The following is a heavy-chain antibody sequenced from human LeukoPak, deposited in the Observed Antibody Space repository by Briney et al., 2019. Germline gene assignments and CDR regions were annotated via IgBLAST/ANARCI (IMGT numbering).Heavy chain of an antibody. CDR2: ISSSSSYI. J-gene: IGHJ6*02. Sequence: PGGSLRLSCAASGFTFSSYSMNWVRQAPGKGLEWVSSISSSSSYIYYADSVKGRFTISRDNAKNSLYLQMNSLRAEDTAVYYCARALYDSSGFSYGMDVWGQGTTVTVSS. CDR1: GFTFSSYS. CDR3: ARALYDSSGFSYGMDV. D-gene: IGHD3-22*01. V-gene: IGHV3-21*01.